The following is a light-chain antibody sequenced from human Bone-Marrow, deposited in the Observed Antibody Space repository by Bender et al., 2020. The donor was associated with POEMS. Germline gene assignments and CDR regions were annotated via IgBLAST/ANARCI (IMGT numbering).Light chain of an antibody. J-gene: IGLJ3*02. V-gene: IGLV2-14*01. CDR1: SSDVGGYNY. Sequence: QSALTQPASVSGSAGQSITISCTGTSSDVGGYNYVSWYQQYPGKAPKLMIDDVSNRPSGVSNRFSGSKSGNTASLTISGLQTEDEADYYCCSHARSSTWVFGGGTKLTVL. CDR3: CSHARSSTWV. CDR2: DVS.